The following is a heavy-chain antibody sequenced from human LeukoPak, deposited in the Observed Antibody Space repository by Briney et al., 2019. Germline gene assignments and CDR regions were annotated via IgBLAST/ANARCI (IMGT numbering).Heavy chain of an antibody. CDR3: ARNPGGIGDY. CDR2: ISGSSSST. D-gene: IGHD4-23*01. Sequence: PGRSLRLSCAASGFTFSIYSMNSVRQAPEKGLEWVSFISGSSSSTFYADAVKGRFTVSRYNAKNTLYLQMNSLRDEDTAVYYCARNPGGIGDYWGQGTLVTVSS. J-gene: IGHJ4*02. CDR1: GFTFSIYS. V-gene: IGHV3-48*02.